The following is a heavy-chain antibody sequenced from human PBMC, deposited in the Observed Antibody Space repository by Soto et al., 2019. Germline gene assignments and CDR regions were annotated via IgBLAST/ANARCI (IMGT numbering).Heavy chain of an antibody. CDR3: ARDIRGYYDSSGYYDY. D-gene: IGHD3-22*01. Sequence: GASVKVSCKASGYTFTSYGISWVRQAPGQGLEWMGWISAYNGNTNYAQKLQGRVTMTTDTSTSTAYMELRSLRSDDTAVYYCARDIRGYYDSSGYYDYWGQGTLVTVSS. CDR1: GYTFTSYG. J-gene: IGHJ4*02. CDR2: ISAYNGNT. V-gene: IGHV1-18*04.